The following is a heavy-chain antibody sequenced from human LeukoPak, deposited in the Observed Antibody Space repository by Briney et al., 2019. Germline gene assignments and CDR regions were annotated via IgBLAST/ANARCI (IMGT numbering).Heavy chain of an antibody. D-gene: IGHD3-22*01. CDR3: ARDQLPPDSSGYYYAGGAFDI. CDR1: GFTFSSYG. CDR2: IWYDGSNK. Sequence: GRSLRLSCAASGFTFSSYGMHWVRQAPGKGLEWVAVIWYDGSNKYYADSVKGRFTISRGNSKNTLYLQMNSLRAEDTAVYYCARDQLPPDSSGYYYAGGAFDIWGQGTMVTVSS. V-gene: IGHV3-33*01. J-gene: IGHJ3*02.